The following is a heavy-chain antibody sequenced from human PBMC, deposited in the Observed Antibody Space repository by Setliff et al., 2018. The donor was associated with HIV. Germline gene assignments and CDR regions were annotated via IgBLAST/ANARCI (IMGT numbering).Heavy chain of an antibody. CDR2: IYFTGSS. J-gene: IGHJ4*02. CDR1: GGSISTYY. Sequence: SETLSLTCTVSGGSISTYYWSWIRQPPGKGLEWIGSIYFTGSSDNNPSLKSRVTLSVDTSKHQFSLKLNSVTAADTAIYYCARRARNWLQPFDHWGQGFLVTVSS. D-gene: IGHD5-12*01. V-gene: IGHV4-59*08. CDR3: ARRARNWLQPFDH.